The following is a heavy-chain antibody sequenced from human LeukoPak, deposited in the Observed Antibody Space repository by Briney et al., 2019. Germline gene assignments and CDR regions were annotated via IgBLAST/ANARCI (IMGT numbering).Heavy chain of an antibody. V-gene: IGHV3-30*02. CDR3: SKGQYLPAFLEWLLSFDY. J-gene: IGHJ4*02. CDR2: IRYDGSNK. CDR1: GFTFSSYG. Sequence: SGGSLRLSCAASGFTFSSYGMHWVRQAPGEGLQWVACIRYDGSNKYYADSVKGRFTISRDNSKNTLYLQMNSLRAEDTAVYYCSKGQYLPAFLEWLLSFDYWGQGTLVTVSS. D-gene: IGHD3-3*02.